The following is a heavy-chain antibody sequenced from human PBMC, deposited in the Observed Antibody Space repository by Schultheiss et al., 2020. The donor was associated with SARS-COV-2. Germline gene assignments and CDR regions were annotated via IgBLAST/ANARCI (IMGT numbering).Heavy chain of an antibody. CDR3: ARDSATPGVVAFDI. D-gene: IGHD2-15*01. Sequence: SETLSLTCAVSGYSISSGYYWSWIRQPPGKGLEWIGYIYYSGSTNYNPSLKSRVTISVDTSKNQFSLKLSSVTAADTAVYYCARDSATPGVVAFDIWGQGTMVTVSS. CDR1: GYSISSGYY. J-gene: IGHJ3*02. CDR2: IYYSGST. V-gene: IGHV4-38-2*02.